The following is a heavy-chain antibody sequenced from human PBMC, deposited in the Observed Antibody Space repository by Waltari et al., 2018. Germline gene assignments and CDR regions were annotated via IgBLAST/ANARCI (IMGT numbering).Heavy chain of an antibody. Sequence: EVQLVESGGGLIQPGGSLSLSCAASGFTVGTTYMTWVRQAPGKGLEWLSVIYRGGSTYYADSVKGRFTISRDNSKNTLYLQMNSLRAEDTAVYYCARDPSGSYPGDYWGQGTLVTVSS. J-gene: IGHJ4*02. CDR2: IYRGGST. V-gene: IGHV3-53*01. D-gene: IGHD1-26*01. CDR1: GFTVGTTY. CDR3: ARDPSGSYPGDY.